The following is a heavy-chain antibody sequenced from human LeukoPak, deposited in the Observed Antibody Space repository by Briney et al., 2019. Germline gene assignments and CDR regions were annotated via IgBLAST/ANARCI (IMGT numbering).Heavy chain of an antibody. CDR1: GGSISSYY. J-gene: IGHJ1*01. V-gene: IGHV4-59*01. D-gene: IGHD6-13*01. CDR2: MYYSGST. Sequence: SETLSLTCTVSGGSISSYYWSWIRQPPGKGLEWIGYMYYSGSTNYNPSLKRRVTISVDTSKNQFSLKLSSVTAADTAVYYCARSGIAAAGQGHFQHWGQGTLVTVSS. CDR3: ARSGIAAAGQGHFQH.